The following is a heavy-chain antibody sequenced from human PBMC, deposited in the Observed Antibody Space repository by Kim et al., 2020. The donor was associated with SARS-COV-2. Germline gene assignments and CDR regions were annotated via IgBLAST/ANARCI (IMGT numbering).Heavy chain of an antibody. CDR1: GFIFNTYG. D-gene: IGHD2-2*01. J-gene: IGHJ4*02. CDR3: AILSSTSTSDY. V-gene: IGHV3-30*03. Sequence: GGSLRPSCAASGFIFNTYGMHWVRQAPGKGLEWVAHIIYDGSDKYYADSVKGRFTISRDNPKNTLFLQMNSLRSEDTAIYYCAILSSTSTSDYWGQGTLVTVSS. CDR2: IIYDGSDK.